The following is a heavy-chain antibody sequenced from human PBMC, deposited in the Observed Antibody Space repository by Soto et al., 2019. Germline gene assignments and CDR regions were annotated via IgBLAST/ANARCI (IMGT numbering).Heavy chain of an antibody. J-gene: IGHJ6*02. V-gene: IGHV1-69*13. Sequence: GASVKVSCKASGGTFSSYAISWVRQAPGQGLEWMGGIIPIFGTANYAQKFQGRVTITADESTSTAYMELSSLRSEDTAVYYCGYSYGTEPGRNYYGMAVWGQGTTVTVSS. D-gene: IGHD5-18*01. CDR3: GYSYGTEPGRNYYGMAV. CDR2: IIPIFGTA. CDR1: GGTFSSYA.